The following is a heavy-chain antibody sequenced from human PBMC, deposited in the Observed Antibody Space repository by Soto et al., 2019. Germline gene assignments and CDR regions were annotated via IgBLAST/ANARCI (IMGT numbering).Heavy chain of an antibody. D-gene: IGHD1-26*01. J-gene: IGHJ4*02. Sequence: GGSLRLACAVSGFTFSDSAMHWVRQASGEGLEWVGRVRSKAKTYATAYAASVKGWFTISRDDSKNTAYLQMNSLKTEDTAVYYCTPEGAGFGYWGQGTLVTVSS. CDR1: GFTFSDSA. CDR2: VRSKAKTYAT. V-gene: IGHV3-73*01. CDR3: TPEGAGFGY.